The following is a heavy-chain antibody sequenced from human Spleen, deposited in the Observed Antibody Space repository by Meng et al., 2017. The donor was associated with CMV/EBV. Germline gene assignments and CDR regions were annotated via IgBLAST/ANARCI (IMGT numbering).Heavy chain of an antibody. J-gene: IGHJ5*02. V-gene: IGHV1-18*01. Sequence: KASGYTFTHDGISWVRQAPGQGLEWIGWIGAYNDNTNYAQNLQGRVTMTTDISTRTAYMELRSLRSDDTAVYYCARASGSSSNWFDPWGQGTLVTVSS. D-gene: IGHD6-13*01. CDR1: GYTFTHDG. CDR3: ARASGSSSNWFDP. CDR2: IGAYNDNT.